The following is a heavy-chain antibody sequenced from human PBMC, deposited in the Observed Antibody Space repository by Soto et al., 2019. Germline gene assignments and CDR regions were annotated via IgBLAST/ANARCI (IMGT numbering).Heavy chain of an antibody. Sequence: VESLKISCKGSGYSFTSYWISWVRQMPGKGLEWMGRIDPSDSYTNYSPSFQGHVTISADKSISTAYLQWSSLKASDTAMYYCARRSFFGVENRPYYYGMDVWGQGTTVTGSS. D-gene: IGHD3-3*01. V-gene: IGHV5-10-1*01. CDR2: IDPSDSYT. CDR1: GYSFTSYW. CDR3: ARRSFFGVENRPYYYGMDV. J-gene: IGHJ6*02.